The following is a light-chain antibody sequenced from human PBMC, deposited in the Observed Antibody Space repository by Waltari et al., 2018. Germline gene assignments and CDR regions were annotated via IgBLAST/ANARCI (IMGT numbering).Light chain of an antibody. CDR2: DGN. V-gene: IGLV2-23*01. CDR3: CSYAGSYTWV. J-gene: IGLJ3*02. Sequence: QSALTQPASVSGSPGPSITTPCTGTSSDVGIYNLVSWYQQCPGKAPKVMIYDGNWRPSGVSDRFSGSKSGNTASLTISGVQAEDEADYYCCSYAGSYTWVFGGGTKLTVL. CDR1: SSDVGIYNL.